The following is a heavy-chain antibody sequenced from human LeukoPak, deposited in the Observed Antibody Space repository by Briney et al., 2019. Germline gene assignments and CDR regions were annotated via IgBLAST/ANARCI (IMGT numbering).Heavy chain of an antibody. Sequence: WASVKVSCKASGYTFTGYYMHWVRQAPGQGLEWMGWINPNSGGTNYAQEFQGRVTMTRDTSISTAYMELSRLRSDDTDVYYCARTRDSSGYLGYWGQGTLVTVSS. CDR2: INPNSGGT. CDR1: GYTFTGYY. J-gene: IGHJ4*02. CDR3: ARTRDSSGYLGY. V-gene: IGHV1-2*02. D-gene: IGHD3-22*01.